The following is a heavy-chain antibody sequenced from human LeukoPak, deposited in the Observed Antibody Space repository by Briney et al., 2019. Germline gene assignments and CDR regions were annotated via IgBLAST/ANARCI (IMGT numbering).Heavy chain of an antibody. CDR1: GFTFSGYA. Sequence: GGSLRLSCAASGFTFSGYAMSWVRQAPGKGLEWVSALSGSGGSTYYADSVKGRFTISRDNSRSTLYLQMNSLRAEDTAVYYCAKGSYYDSSGSFYFDYWGQGTLVTVSS. J-gene: IGHJ4*02. CDR2: LSGSGGST. D-gene: IGHD3-22*01. CDR3: AKGSYYDSSGSFYFDY. V-gene: IGHV3-23*01.